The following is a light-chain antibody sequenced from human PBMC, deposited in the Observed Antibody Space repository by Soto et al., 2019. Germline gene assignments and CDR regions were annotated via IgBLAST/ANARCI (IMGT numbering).Light chain of an antibody. J-gene: IGKJ2*01. CDR3: QQYNSYLYA. V-gene: IGKV1-5*03. CDR1: QSINNW. CDR2: KAF. Sequence: DIQMTQSPSTLSASVGDRVTITCRASQSINNWLAWFQEKPGKAPKLLIYKAFSLESGVPSRFSGSGSGTEFTRTISSLQPDDFATYYCQQYNSYLYAFGQGTKLEIK.